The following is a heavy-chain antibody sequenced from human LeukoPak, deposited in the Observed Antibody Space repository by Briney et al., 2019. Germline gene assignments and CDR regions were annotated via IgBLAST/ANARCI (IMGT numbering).Heavy chain of an antibody. CDR1: GFTFSNYG. J-gene: IGHJ4*02. CDR2: IWYDGSDK. V-gene: IGHV3-33*01. D-gene: IGHD4-17*01. Sequence: PGRSLPVSRAASGFTFSNYGMHWVRQAPGKGLEWVAVIWYDGSDKYYADSVKGRFTISRDNSKNTLYLQMNSLRAEDTSVYYCARDPMTTNAFYFDFWGQGTLVTVSS. CDR3: ARDPMTTNAFYFDF.